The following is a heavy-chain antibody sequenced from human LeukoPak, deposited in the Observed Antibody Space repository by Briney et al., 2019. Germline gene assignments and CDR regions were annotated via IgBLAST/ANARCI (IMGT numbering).Heavy chain of an antibody. J-gene: IGHJ4*02. CDR1: GGTFSSYA. Sequence: GASVKVSCKASGGTFSSYAISWVRQAPGQGLEWMGGIIPIFGTANYAQKFQGRVTITADESTSTAYMELSSLRSEDTAVYYCARVCMLFFSMDYWGQGTLVTVSS. CDR3: ARVCMLFFSMDY. V-gene: IGHV1-69*13. D-gene: IGHD2-8*01. CDR2: IIPIFGTA.